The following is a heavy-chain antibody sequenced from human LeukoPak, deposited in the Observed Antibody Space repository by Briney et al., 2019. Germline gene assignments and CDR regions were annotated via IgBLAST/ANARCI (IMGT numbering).Heavy chain of an antibody. J-gene: IGHJ3*02. V-gene: IGHV1-69*04. CDR2: IIPILGIA. D-gene: IGHD7-27*01. CDR3: ARERKTVTAESDAFDI. CDR1: GGTFSSYA. Sequence: SVKVSCKASGGTFSSYAISWVRQAPGQGLEWMGRIIPILGIANYAQKFQGRVTITADKSTSTAYMELSSLRSEDTAVYYCARERKTVTAESDAFDIWGQGTMVTVSS.